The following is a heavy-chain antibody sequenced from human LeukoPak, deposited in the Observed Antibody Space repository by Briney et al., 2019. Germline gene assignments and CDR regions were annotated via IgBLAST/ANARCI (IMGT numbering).Heavy chain of an antibody. CDR3: ARAPRDIVLMVYAIYFDY. J-gene: IGHJ4*02. CDR2: ISAYNGNT. V-gene: IGHV1-18*01. CDR1: GYTFTSYG. D-gene: IGHD2-8*01. Sequence: ASVKVSCKGSGYTFTSYGISWVRQAPGQGVERMGWISAYNGNTNYAQKLQGRDTITTDTYKSTAYMELRSLRSDDTAVYYCARAPRDIVLMVYAIYFDYWGQGTLVTVSS.